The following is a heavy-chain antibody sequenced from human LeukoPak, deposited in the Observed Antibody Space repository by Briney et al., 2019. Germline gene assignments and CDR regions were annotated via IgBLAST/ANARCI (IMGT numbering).Heavy chain of an antibody. D-gene: IGHD3-10*01. V-gene: IGHV3-23*01. CDR1: EFDFSSHA. J-gene: IGHJ4*02. CDR2: ISISGSKT. Sequence: GGSLRLSCAASEFDFSSHAMTWARQAPGKGLEWVSAISISGSKTYYADSVKGRFTIFRDNSKNTLYLQMNSLRAEDTAVYYCAKVATNYGGNYFDYWGQGTLVTVSS. CDR3: AKVATNYGGNYFDY.